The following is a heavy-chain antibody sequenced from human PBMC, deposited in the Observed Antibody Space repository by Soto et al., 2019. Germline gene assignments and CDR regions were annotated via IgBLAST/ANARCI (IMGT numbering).Heavy chain of an antibody. V-gene: IGHV3-74*01. D-gene: IGHD3-16*01. CDR2: INSDGSST. Sequence: GGSLRLSCVVSGLSFSSYWFHWVRQAPGKGLVWVSRINSDGSSTTYADSVKGRFTTSRDNAKNTVYLQMNSLRAEHTAVYYCASEASYYETSSALDVSGQGTTGTVS. CDR1: GLSFSSYW. CDR3: ASEASYYETSSALDV. J-gene: IGHJ6*02.